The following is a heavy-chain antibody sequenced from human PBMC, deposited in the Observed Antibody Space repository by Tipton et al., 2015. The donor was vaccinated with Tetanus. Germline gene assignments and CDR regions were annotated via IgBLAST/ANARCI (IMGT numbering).Heavy chain of an antibody. CDR1: GGSISSSYYY. CDR2: LDYSGNT. V-gene: IGHV4-39*01. CDR3: AKSDRVTRTSWYFHD. D-gene: IGHD2-2*01. J-gene: IGHJ4*02. Sequence: TLSLTCTVSGGSISSSYYYWGWIRQPPGKGLEWIGSLDYSGNTYYNSSLMSRVTISVDTSENQFSLRLNSVTAVDTAVYYCAKSDRVTRTSWYFHDWGQGTLVTVSS.